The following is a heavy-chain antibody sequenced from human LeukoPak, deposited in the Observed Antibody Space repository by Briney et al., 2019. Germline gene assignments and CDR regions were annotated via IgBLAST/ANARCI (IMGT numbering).Heavy chain of an antibody. V-gene: IGHV4-59*01. D-gene: IGHD4-23*01. J-gene: IGHJ3*02. CDR2: IYYSGST. CDR3: ARRSVGGNPGAFDI. CDR1: GFTLSTYT. Sequence: GSLRLSCAASGFTLSTYTINWVRQAPGKGLEWIGYIYYSGSTNYNPSLKSRVTISVDTSKNQFSLKLSSVTAADTAVYYCARRSVGGNPGAFDIWGQGTMVTVSS.